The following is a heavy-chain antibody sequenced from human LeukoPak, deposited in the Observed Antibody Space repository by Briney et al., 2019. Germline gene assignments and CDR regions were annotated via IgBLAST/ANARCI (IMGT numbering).Heavy chain of an antibody. Sequence: PGGSLRLSCVASGFTFSDYYMSWIRQAPGKGLEWVSYISSSSTYSSYADSVKGRFTISRDNAKNSLYLQMNSLRAEDTAVYYCAREYQFDYGDYWGQGTLVTVSS. CDR3: AREYQFDYGDY. CDR2: ISSSSTYS. CDR1: GFTFSDYY. J-gene: IGHJ4*02. D-gene: IGHD2-2*01. V-gene: IGHV3-11*06.